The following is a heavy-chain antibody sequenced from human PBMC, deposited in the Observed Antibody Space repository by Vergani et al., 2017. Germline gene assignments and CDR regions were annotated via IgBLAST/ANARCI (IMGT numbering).Heavy chain of an antibody. CDR2: IYHSGTT. CDR3: ARGETRTDWFDP. CDR1: GYSISSGYY. Sequence: QVQLQESGPGLVKPSETLSLTCAVSGYSISSGYYWGWLRQPPGKGLEWIGSIYHSGTTNYNHSLNGRVTIFVDKYKNLLCLRLNAVTAADTAVYYCARGETRTDWFDPWGQGTLVTVSS. V-gene: IGHV4-38-2*01. J-gene: IGHJ5*02. D-gene: IGHD3/OR15-3a*01.